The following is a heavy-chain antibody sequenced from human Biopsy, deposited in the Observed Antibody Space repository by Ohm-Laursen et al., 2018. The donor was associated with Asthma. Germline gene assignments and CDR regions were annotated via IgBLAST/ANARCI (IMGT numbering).Heavy chain of an antibody. CDR2: VFYGGAT. J-gene: IGHJ6*02. CDR3: ARGYSGSDRIVYYYSGLEV. D-gene: IGHD5-12*01. CDR1: GDSISSYH. V-gene: IGHV4-59*01. Sequence: PSETLSLTCTVSGDSISSYHWSWIRQPPGKGLEWIGYVFYGGATNYNPSLKSRVTISVDTSKNQFFLRLSSVTAEDTAVYYCARGYSGSDRIVYYYSGLEVWGQGTTVTVSS.